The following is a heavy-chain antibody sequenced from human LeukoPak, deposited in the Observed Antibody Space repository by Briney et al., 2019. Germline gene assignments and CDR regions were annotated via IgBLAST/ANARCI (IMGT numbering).Heavy chain of an antibody. CDR2: ISAYNGNT. V-gene: IGHV1-18*01. CDR3: ARRVTRGLAYCGGDCPFQNYYYYMDV. J-gene: IGHJ6*03. CDR1: GYTFNSYG. Sequence: ASVKVSCKASGYTFNSYGITWVRQAPRQGLEWMGWISAYNGNTNYAQKLQGRVTMTTDTSTSTAYMELRSLRSDDTAVYYCARRVTRGLAYCGGDCPFQNYYYYMDVWGKGTTVTVSS. D-gene: IGHD2-21*02.